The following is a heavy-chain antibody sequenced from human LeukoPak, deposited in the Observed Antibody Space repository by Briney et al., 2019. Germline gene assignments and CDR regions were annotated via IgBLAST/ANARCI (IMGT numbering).Heavy chain of an antibody. Sequence: GGSLRLSCVASGFTFSSYNMHWVRQAPGKGLEWVAVISYDGSSKFYADSVKGRFTISRDNSKNTLYVQMNSLRAEDTAVYYCARDRGIWFGELYWGQGSLVTVSS. V-gene: IGHV3-30-3*01. CDR1: GFTFSSYN. CDR2: ISYDGSSK. D-gene: IGHD3-10*01. CDR3: ARDRGIWFGELY. J-gene: IGHJ4*02.